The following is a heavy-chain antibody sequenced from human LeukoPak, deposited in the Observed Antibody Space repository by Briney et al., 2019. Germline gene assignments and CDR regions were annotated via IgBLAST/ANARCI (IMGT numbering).Heavy chain of an antibody. CDR2: IIPIFGTA. J-gene: IGHJ5*02. V-gene: IGHV1-46*01. D-gene: IGHD3-9*01. Sequence: ASVKVSCKASGYTFTGYYMHWVRQAPGQGLEWMGGIIPIFGTANNAQKFQGRATMTRDMSTSTVYMELSSLRSEDTAVYYCARYFDWSSSQNWFDPWGQGTLVTVSS. CDR3: ARYFDWSSSQNWFDP. CDR1: GYTFTGYY.